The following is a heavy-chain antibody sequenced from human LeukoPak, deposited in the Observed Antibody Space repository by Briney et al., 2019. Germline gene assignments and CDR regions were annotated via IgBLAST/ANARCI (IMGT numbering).Heavy chain of an antibody. CDR1: GGSISSGGYS. CDR3: ARASAGNFDY. J-gene: IGHJ4*02. CDR2: MYHSGST. V-gene: IGHV4-30-2*01. Sequence: PSETLSLTCAVSGGSISSGGYSWSWIRQPPGKGLEWIGYMYHSGSTYYNPSLKSRVTISVDRSKNQFSLKLSSVTAADTAVYYCARASAGNFDYWGQGTLVTVSS.